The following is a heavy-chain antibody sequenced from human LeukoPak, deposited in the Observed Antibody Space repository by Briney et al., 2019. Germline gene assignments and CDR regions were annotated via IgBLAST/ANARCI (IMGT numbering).Heavy chain of an antibody. V-gene: IGHV4-39*01. CDR1: GGSISSSSYY. J-gene: IGHJ2*01. CDR2: IYYSGST. Sequence: SETLSLTCTVSGGSISSSSYYWGWIRQPPGKGLEWIGSIYYSGSTYYNPSLKSRVTISVDTSKNQFSLKLSSVTAADTAVYYCARTYSSSWLDSYWYFDLWGRGTLVTVSS. CDR3: ARTYSSSWLDSYWYFDL. D-gene: IGHD6-13*01.